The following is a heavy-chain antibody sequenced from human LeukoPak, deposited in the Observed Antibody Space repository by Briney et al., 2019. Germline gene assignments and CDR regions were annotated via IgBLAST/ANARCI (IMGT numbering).Heavy chain of an antibody. V-gene: IGHV3-30*02. CDR2: IRYDGSQK. J-gene: IGHJ4*02. Sequence: VGSLRLSCIAPGVTFSSYGMGRVRQAPGKGLDCVAFIRYDGSQKSYTDSVKGRFTISRDNSKNTLYLQMNSLRGEDTALYYCAKDGLYYDGSAHVYYFDYWGQGTLVAVSS. CDR3: AKDGLYYDGSAHVYYFDY. D-gene: IGHD3-22*01. CDR1: GVTFSSYG.